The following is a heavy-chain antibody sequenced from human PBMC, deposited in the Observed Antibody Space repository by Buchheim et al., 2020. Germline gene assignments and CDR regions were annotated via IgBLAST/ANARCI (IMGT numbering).Heavy chain of an antibody. V-gene: IGHV3-30*04. CDR2: ISYDGSNK. J-gene: IGHJ6*02. D-gene: IGHD2-21*02. CDR3: ARDWGYCGGDCYLPFRLWDYYGMDV. Sequence: QVQLVESGGGVVQPGRSLRLSCAASGFTFSSYAMHWVRQAPGKGLEWVAVISYDGSNKYYADSVKGRFTISRDNSKNTLYLQMNSLRAEDTAVYYCARDWGYCGGDCYLPFRLWDYYGMDVWGQGTT. CDR1: GFTFSSYA.